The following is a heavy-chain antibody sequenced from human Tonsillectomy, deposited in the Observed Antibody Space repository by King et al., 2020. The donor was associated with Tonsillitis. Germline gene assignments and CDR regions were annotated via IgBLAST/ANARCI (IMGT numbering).Heavy chain of an antibody. Sequence: VQLVESGAEVKKPGASVKVSCKASGYTFTSYDINWVRQATGQGLEWMGWMNPNSGNTGYAQKFQGRVTMTRNTSIITAYMELSSLRSEDTAVYYCARDIRNYDFWSGYGYYYYMDVWGKGTTVTVSS. CDR3: ARDIRNYDFWSGYGYYYYMDV. D-gene: IGHD3-3*01. CDR2: MNPNSGNT. J-gene: IGHJ6*03. V-gene: IGHV1-8*01. CDR1: GYTFTSYD.